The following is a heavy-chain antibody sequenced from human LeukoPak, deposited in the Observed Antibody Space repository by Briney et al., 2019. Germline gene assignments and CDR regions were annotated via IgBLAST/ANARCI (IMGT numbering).Heavy chain of an antibody. Sequence: GGSLRLSCAASGFTFSSYSMNWVRRAPGKGLEWVSSISSSSSSYIYYADSVKGRFTISRDNAKNSLYLQMNSLRAEDTAVYYCAREANDYGDLEFDYWGQGTLVTVSS. V-gene: IGHV3-21*04. CDR2: ISSSSSSYI. J-gene: IGHJ4*02. D-gene: IGHD4-17*01. CDR3: AREANDYGDLEFDY. CDR1: GFTFSSYS.